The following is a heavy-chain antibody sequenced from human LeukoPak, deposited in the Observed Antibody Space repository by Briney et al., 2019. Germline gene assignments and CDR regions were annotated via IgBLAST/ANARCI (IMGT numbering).Heavy chain of an antibody. Sequence: HPGGSLRLSCAASGFTFSSYAMSWVRQAPGKGLEWVSAISGSGGSTYYADSVKGQFTISRDNSKNTLYMQMNSLRAEDTAVYYCAKATKSWGSGNCFDYWGQGTLVTVSS. CDR1: GFTFSSYA. J-gene: IGHJ4*02. CDR3: AKATKSWGSGNCFDY. CDR2: ISGSGGST. D-gene: IGHD7-27*01. V-gene: IGHV3-23*01.